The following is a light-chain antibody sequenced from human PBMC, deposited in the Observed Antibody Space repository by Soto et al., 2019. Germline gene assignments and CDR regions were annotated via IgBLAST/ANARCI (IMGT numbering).Light chain of an antibody. CDR3: QQRSNWPLT. V-gene: IGKV3-11*01. J-gene: IGKJ4*01. CDR2: DAS. CDR1: QSVSSN. Sequence: EVVVTQSPATLSVSPGERATLSCRASQSVSSNLAWYQQKPGQAPRLLIYDASNRATGIPARFSGSGSGTDFTLTISSLESEDFAVYYCQQRSNWPLTFGGGTKVDIK.